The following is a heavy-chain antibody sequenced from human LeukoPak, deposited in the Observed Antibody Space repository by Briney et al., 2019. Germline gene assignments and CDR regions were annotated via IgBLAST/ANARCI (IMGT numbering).Heavy chain of an antibody. D-gene: IGHD3-10*01. CDR2: INPNSGGT. J-gene: IGHJ2*01. V-gene: IGHV1-2*06. CDR1: GYTFTGYY. Sequence: ASVKVSCKASGYTFTGYYMHWVRQAPGQGLEWMGRINPNSGGTNYAQKFRGRVTMTRDTSISTAYMELSRLRSDDTAVYYCAREMVRGVYWYFDLWGRGTLVTVSS. CDR3: AREMVRGVYWYFDL.